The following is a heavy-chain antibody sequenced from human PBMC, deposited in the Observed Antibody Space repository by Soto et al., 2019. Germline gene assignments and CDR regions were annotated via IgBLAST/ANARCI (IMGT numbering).Heavy chain of an antibody. CDR1: GFTFSSYA. CDR2: ISGSGGST. J-gene: IGHJ4*02. D-gene: IGHD1-26*01. V-gene: IGHV3-23*01. CDR3: AKERSPREWEPYYLDY. Sequence: EVQLLESGGGLVQPGGSLRLSCAASGFTFSSYAMSWVRQAPGKGLEWVSAISGSGGSTYYADSVKGRFTISRDNSKNTPYLQMNSLRAEDTVVYYWAKERSPREWEPYYLDYWGQGTLVTVAS.